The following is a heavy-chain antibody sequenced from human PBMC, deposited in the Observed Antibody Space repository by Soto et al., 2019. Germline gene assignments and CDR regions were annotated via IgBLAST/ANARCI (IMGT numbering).Heavy chain of an antibody. D-gene: IGHD1-26*01. V-gene: IGHV5-51*01. CDR1: GYSFTSYW. CDR3: ARLSGSYYEPFDY. CDR2: IYPGDSDT. Sequence: GESLKISCKGSGYSFTSYWIGWERQMPGKGLEWMGIIYPGDSDTRYSPSFQGQVTISADKSISTAYLQWDSLKASDTAMYYCARLSGSYYEPFDYWGQGXLVTVSS. J-gene: IGHJ4*02.